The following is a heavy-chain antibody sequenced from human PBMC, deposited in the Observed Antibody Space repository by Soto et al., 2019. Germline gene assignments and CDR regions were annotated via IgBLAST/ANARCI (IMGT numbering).Heavy chain of an antibody. CDR3: ARSRVRGWYGGAFDI. J-gene: IGHJ3*02. D-gene: IGHD6-19*01. CDR2: ISSSSSTI. CDR1: GFTFISYS. Sequence: GGSLRLSCAASGFTFISYSMNWVRQAPGKGLEWVSYISSSSSTIYYADSVKGRFTISRDNAKNSLYLQMNSLRAEDTAVYYCARSRVRGWYGGAFDIWGQGTMVTVSS. V-gene: IGHV3-48*01.